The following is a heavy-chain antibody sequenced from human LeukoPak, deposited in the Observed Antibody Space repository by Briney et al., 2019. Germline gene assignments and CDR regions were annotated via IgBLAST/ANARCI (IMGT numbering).Heavy chain of an antibody. CDR3: AREESWEASFDY. CDR2: ISYDGSNK. J-gene: IGHJ4*02. Sequence: GGSLRLSCAASGFTFSSYAMHWVRQAPGKGLEWVAVISYDGSNKYYADSVEGRFTISRDNSKNTLYLQMNSLRAEDTAVYYCAREESWEASFDYWGQGTLVTVSS. D-gene: IGHD6-13*01. CDR1: GFTFSSYA. V-gene: IGHV3-30-3*01.